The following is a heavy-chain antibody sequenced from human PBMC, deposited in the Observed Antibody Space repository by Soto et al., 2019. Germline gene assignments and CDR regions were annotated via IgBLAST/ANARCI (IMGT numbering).Heavy chain of an antibody. CDR3: ARDHGFGELSSVFGYYYGMDV. Sequence: ASVKVSCKASGYTFTSYGISWVRQAPGQGLEWMGWISAYNGNTNYAQKLQGRVTMTTDTSTSTAYMELRSLRPDDTAVYYCARDHGFGELSSVFGYYYGMDVWGQGTTVTVSS. D-gene: IGHD3-10*01. V-gene: IGHV1-18*01. CDR2: ISAYNGNT. J-gene: IGHJ6*02. CDR1: GYTFTSYG.